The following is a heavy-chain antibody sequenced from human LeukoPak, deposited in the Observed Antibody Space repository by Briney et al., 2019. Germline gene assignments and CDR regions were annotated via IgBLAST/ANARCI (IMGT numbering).Heavy chain of an antibody. CDR2: ITRSSSST. V-gene: IGHV3-23*01. CDR3: VKEPPGYFDC. J-gene: IGHJ4*02. Sequence: GGSLRLSCAASGFTFSSYAMSWVRQAPGKGLEWVPVITRSSSSTSYADSVKGRFTISRDNSKNTLYLQMNSLRAEDTAVYYCVKEPPGYFDCWGQGTLVTVSS. CDR1: GFTFSSYA.